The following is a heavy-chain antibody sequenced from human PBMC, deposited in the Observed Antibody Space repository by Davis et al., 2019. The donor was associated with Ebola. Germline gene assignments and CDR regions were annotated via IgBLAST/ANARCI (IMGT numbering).Heavy chain of an antibody. J-gene: IGHJ3*02. CDR3: ARDSSGWSFDAFDI. Sequence: PGGSLRLSCVASGFTVSSNYMSWVRQAPGKGLEWVSVIYSGGSTYYADSVKGRFTISRDNSKNTLYLQMNSLRAEDTAVYYCARDSSGWSFDAFDIWGQGTMVTVSS. V-gene: IGHV3-66*01. CDR1: GFTVSSNY. CDR2: IYSGGST. D-gene: IGHD6-19*01.